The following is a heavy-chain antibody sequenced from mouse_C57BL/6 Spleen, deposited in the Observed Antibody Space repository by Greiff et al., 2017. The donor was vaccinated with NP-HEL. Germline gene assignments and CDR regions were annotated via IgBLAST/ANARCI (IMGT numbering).Heavy chain of an antibody. J-gene: IGHJ1*03. CDR3: ARDLGDYYGSPHWYFDV. V-gene: IGHV5-4*01. Sequence: DVQLVESGGGLVKPGGSLKLSCAASGFTFSSYAMSWVRQTPEKRLEWVATISDGGSYTYYPDNVKGRFTISRDNAKNNLYLQMSHLKSEDTAMYYCARDLGDYYGSPHWYFDVWGTGTTVTVSS. D-gene: IGHD1-1*01. CDR1: GFTFSSYA. CDR2: ISDGGSYT.